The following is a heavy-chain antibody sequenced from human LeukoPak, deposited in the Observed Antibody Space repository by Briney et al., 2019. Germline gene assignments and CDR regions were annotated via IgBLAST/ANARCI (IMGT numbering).Heavy chain of an antibody. V-gene: IGHV4-59*01. Sequence: PSVTLSLTCTVSGGSISSYYWSWIRQPPGKGLEWIGYIYYSGSTNYNPSLKSRVTISVDTSKNQFSLKLSSVTAADTAVYYCARGRLRGYSGYDKKYNWFDPWGQGTLVTVSS. CDR3: ARGRLRGYSGYDKKYNWFDP. CDR2: IYYSGST. J-gene: IGHJ5*02. CDR1: GGSISSYY. D-gene: IGHD5-12*01.